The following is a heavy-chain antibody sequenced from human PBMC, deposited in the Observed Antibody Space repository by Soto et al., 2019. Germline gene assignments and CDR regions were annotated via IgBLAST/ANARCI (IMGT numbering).Heavy chain of an antibody. CDR3: ARLYYDYV. CDR2: ISYDSDTI. Sequence: GGSLRLSCAGSGFTFGTYSMNWVRQAAGKGLEWIAYISYDSDTIQYADSVKGRFTISRDNAKNSLYLQMNSLGDEDTAVYYCARLYYDYVWGQGTTVTVSS. CDR1: GFTFGTYS. V-gene: IGHV3-48*02. J-gene: IGHJ6*02. D-gene: IGHD3-3*01.